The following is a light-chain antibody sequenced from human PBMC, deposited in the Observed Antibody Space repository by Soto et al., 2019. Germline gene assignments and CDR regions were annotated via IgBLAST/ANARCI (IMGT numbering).Light chain of an antibody. CDR2: GAS. Sequence: EIVLTQSPGTLSLSPGERGTLSCRASQSVSSSYLAWYQQKPGQAPRLLIYGASSRATGIPDRSSGSGSGTDFTLTISRLEPEDFAVYYCQQYGSSPPWTFXQGTKVDIK. CDR3: QQYGSSPPWT. CDR1: QSVSSSY. V-gene: IGKV3-20*01. J-gene: IGKJ1*01.